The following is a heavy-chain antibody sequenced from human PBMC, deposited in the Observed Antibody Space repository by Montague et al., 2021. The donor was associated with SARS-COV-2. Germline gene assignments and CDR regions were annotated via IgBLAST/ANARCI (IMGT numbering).Heavy chain of an antibody. V-gene: IGHV4-39*01. CDR3: ASPTYYYDSSGSDAFDI. CDR1: GGSISSSSYY. J-gene: IGHJ3*02. D-gene: IGHD3-22*01. Sequence: SETLSLTCTVSGGSISSSSYYWGWIRQPPGKGLEWIGSIYYSGSTYYSPSLKSRVTISVDTSKNQFSLELSSVTAADTAVYYCASPTYYYDSSGSDAFDIWGQGTMVTVSS. CDR2: IYYSGST.